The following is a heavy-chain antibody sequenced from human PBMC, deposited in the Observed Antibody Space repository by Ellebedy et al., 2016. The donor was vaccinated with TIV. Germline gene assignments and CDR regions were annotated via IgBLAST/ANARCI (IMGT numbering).Heavy chain of an antibody. CDR1: GYTFTSYA. CDR3: ARDSSSWYVGYYFDY. V-gene: IGHV1-3*01. CDR2: INAGNGNT. D-gene: IGHD6-13*01. Sequence: AASVKVSCKASGYTFTSYAMHWVRQAPGQRLEWMGWINAGNGNTKYSQKFQGRVTITRDTSASTAYMELSSLRSEDTAVYYCARDSSSWYVGYYFDYWGQGTLVTVSS. J-gene: IGHJ4*02.